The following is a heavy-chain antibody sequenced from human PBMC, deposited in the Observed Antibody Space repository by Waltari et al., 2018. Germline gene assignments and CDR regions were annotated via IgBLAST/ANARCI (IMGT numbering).Heavy chain of an antibody. CDR2: INAGNGNT. D-gene: IGHD5-18*01. CDR1: GYTFPNHG. J-gene: IGHJ4*02. V-gene: IGHV1-3*01. CDR3: AKVERSGGYTFGPDFDH. Sequence: QVHLVQSGAEVKNPGASVKVSCNASGYTFPNHGIHWVRQAPGQRLEWMGWINAGNGNTKYSQKFQDRVTFTRDTSASTAYMEMSSLRSEDTAIYYCAKVERSGGYTFGPDFDHWGQGTLVTVSS.